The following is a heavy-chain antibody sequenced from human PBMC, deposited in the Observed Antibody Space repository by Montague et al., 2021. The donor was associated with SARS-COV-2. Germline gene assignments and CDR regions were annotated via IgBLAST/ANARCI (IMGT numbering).Heavy chain of an antibody. CDR2: ISSSGFAT. CDR1: GFTFDDYG. D-gene: IGHD1-26*01. Sequence: SLRLSCAASGFTFDDYGMSWVRQAPGKGLEWASSISSSGFATYYADSVKGRFTFSRDNSKNTVTLQMNNLRAEDTAIYYCAKSLQVGATTPFDYWGQGILVTVSS. V-gene: IGHV3-23*01. CDR3: AKSLQVGATTPFDY. J-gene: IGHJ4*02.